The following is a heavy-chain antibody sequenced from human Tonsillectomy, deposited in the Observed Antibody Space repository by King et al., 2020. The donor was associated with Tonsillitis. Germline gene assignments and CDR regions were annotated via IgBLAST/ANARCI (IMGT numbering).Heavy chain of an antibody. D-gene: IGHD3-3*01. J-gene: IGHJ4*02. CDR3: ARGQNDFWSDFSDYFDY. CDR2: INHSGST. CDR1: GASFSAYY. V-gene: IGHV4-34*01. Sequence: VQLQQWGAGLLKPSETLSLTCAVYGASFSAYYWTWIRQPPGKGLEWIGEINHSGSTNYNPSLKSRVTISVDTSKNQFSLKLRSVTAADTAVYYCARGQNDFWSDFSDYFDYWGQGILVTVSS.